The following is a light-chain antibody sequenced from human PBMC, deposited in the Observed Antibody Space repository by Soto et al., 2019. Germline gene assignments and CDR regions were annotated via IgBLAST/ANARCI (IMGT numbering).Light chain of an antibody. CDR2: KAS. J-gene: IGKJ1*01. CDR1: QIIDTW. CDR3: QQYESYSPWT. Sequence: DIQMTQSPSSLSASVGDRITITCRASQIIDTWLAWYQQKPGKAPKLLIYKASSLENGVTSRFSGSGSGTEFTLTISSLQPDDFATYYCQQYESYSPWTFGQGTKVEVK. V-gene: IGKV1-5*03.